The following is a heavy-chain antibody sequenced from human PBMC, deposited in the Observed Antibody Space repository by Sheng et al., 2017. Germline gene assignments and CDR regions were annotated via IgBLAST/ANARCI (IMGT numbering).Heavy chain of an antibody. J-gene: IGHJ3*02. CDR2: INPNSGGT. D-gene: IGHD3-3*01. CDR1: GYTFTGYY. Sequence: QVQLVQSGAEMKKPGASVKVSCKASGYTFTGYYMHWVRQAPGQGLEWMGRINPNSGGTNYAQKFQGRVTMTRDTSISTAYMELSRLRSDDTAVYYCARGYDFSLSGGAFDIWGQGTMVTVSS. V-gene: IGHV1-2*06. CDR3: ARGYDFSLSGGAFDI.